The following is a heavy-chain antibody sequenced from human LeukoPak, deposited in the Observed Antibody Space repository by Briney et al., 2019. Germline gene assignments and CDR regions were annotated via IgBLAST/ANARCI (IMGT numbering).Heavy chain of an antibody. D-gene: IGHD3-10*01. CDR1: GYTFTSYD. CDR3: ARYYGSGSQYYYYMDV. V-gene: IGHV1-18*01. CDR2: ISAYNGNT. J-gene: IGHJ6*03. Sequence: ASVKVSCKASGYTFTSYDINWVRQAPGQGLEWMGWISAYNGNTNYAQKLQGRVTMTTDTSTSTAYMELRSLRSDDTAVYYCARYYGSGSQYYYYMDVWGKGTTVTVSS.